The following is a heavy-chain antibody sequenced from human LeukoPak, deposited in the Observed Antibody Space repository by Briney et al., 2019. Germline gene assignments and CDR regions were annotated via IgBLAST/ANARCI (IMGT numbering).Heavy chain of an antibody. CDR1: GFTLNDYY. D-gene: IGHD4-17*01. J-gene: IGHJ6*02. CDR2: ISRGGSTI. CDR3: ARGLQQLLPVTTIRRNYHYYGMDV. V-gene: IGHV3-11*01. Sequence: GGSLRLSCAASGFTLNDYYMNWIRQAPGKGLEWVSYISRGGSTILYTDSVKGRFTISRDNAKNSLYLQMNSLRAEDTAVYYCARGLQQLLPVTTIRRNYHYYGMDVWGQGTTVTVSS.